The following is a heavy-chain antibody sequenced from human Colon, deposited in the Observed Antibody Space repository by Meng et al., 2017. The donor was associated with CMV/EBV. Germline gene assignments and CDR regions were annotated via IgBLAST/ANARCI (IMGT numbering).Heavy chain of an antibody. CDR3: ARGLLF. Sequence: ASVKVSCKASGYTFTRYDINWVRQAAGQGLEWMGWMNPLSGKTAYAQKFRGRVTMTRNTSINVAYMELTSLTSDDTAVYYCARGLLFWGQGALVTVSS. J-gene: IGHJ4*02. CDR1: GYTFTRYD. CDR2: MNPLSGKT. V-gene: IGHV1-8*01.